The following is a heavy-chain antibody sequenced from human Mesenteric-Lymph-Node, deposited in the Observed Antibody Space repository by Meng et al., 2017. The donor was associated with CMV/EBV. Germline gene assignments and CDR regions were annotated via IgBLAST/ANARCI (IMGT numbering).Heavy chain of an antibody. D-gene: IGHD3-22*01. CDR2: INQDGREK. CDR1: GFTFGTYW. CDR3: ARDRTPIVVVVPYDY. J-gene: IGHJ4*02. Sequence: GGSLRLSCAASGFTFGTYWMSWVRQAPGKGLEWVANINQDGREKYYVDSVKGRFTISRDNAKNSLYLQMNTLRAEDTAVYYCARDRTPIVVVVPYDYWGQGTQVTVSS. V-gene: IGHV3-7*01.